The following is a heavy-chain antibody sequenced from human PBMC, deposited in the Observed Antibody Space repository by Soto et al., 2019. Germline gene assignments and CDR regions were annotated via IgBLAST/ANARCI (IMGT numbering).Heavy chain of an antibody. D-gene: IGHD6-13*01. V-gene: IGHV1-69*13. CDR2: IIPIFGTA. CDR1: GGTFSIYA. J-gene: IGHJ5*02. CDR3: AMSLRRYSSSWYGSYNWFDP. Sequence: SVKVSCKASGGTFSIYAISWVRQAPGQGLEWMGGIIPIFGTANYAQKFQGRVTITADESTSTAYMELSSLRSEDTAVYYCAMSLRRYSSSWYGSYNWFDPWGQGTLVTVSS.